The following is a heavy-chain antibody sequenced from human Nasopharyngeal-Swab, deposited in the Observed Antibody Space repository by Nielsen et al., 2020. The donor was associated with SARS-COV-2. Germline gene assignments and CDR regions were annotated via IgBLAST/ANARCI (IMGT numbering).Heavy chain of an antibody. Sequence: GGSLRLSCAASGFTFRSYGMTWVRQAPGKGLEWVSAISGGGENTHYTDSVEGRITISRDNSKNTLYLQMDSLRPEDTAVYYCARTDSGSYAAYFDYWGQGTLVTVSS. CDR3: ARTDSGSYAAYFDY. J-gene: IGHJ4*02. V-gene: IGHV3-23*01. CDR2: ISGGGENT. D-gene: IGHD1-26*01. CDR1: GFTFRSYG.